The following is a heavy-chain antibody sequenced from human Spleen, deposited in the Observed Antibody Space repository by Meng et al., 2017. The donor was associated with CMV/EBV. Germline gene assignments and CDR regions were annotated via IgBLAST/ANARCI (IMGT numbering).Heavy chain of an antibody. D-gene: IGHD2-2*01. Sequence: ASVKVSCKASGYTFRSYGISWVRQVPGQGLEWMGRITTHNGNTNYAQNLQGRVTMTTDTSTSTVYMELRSLRSEDTAVYYCASGSIVVVPAAFDYWGQGTLVTVSS. CDR3: ASGSIVVVPAAFDY. J-gene: IGHJ4*02. V-gene: IGHV1-18*01. CDR1: GYTFRSYG. CDR2: ITTHNGNT.